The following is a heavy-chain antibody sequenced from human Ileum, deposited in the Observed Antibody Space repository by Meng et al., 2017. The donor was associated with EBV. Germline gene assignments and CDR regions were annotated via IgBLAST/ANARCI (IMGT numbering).Heavy chain of an antibody. CDR2: MSYTGST. CDR1: NGSVSSYGYY. J-gene: IGHJ4*02. Sequence: QVQLQESGPGLGKPLETLSLTCSVSNGSVSSYGYYWTWIRQPPGKGLEWIGYMSYTGSTNYKSTLKSRVTISVDKSKNQFSLKLSSVTAADTAVYYCARERGGGDRGIQWGQGTLVTIFS. D-gene: IGHD2-21*02. CDR3: ARERGGGDRGIQ. V-gene: IGHV4-61*08.